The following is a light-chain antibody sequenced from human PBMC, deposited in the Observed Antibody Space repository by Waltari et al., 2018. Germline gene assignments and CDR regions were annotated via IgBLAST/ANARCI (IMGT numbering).Light chain of an antibody. CDR3: QTGGHGTWV. CDR2: VNSDGSH. V-gene: IGLV4-69*01. CDR1: CGHYSNV. J-gene: IGLJ3*02. Sequence: QLLLTQSPSASASLAASITLTCTLRCGHYSNVLAWLKQLPEKGPRYLMKVNSDGSHSRGNEIPDRFSGSSSGAERYLTISSLQSEDEADYYCQTGGHGTWVFGGGTKLTVL.